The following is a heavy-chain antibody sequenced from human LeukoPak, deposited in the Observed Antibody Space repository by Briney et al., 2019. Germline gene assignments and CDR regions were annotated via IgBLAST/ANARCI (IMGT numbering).Heavy chain of an antibody. D-gene: IGHD6-6*01. J-gene: IGHJ4*02. V-gene: IGHV4-38-2*01. Sequence: SETLSLTCAVSGYSISSGYYWGWIRQPPGKGLEWIGSIYHSGSTYYNPSLKSRVTISVDTSKNQFSLKLSSVTAADTAVYYCARLAARHPFDYWGQGTLVTVSS. CDR1: GYSISSGYY. CDR2: IYHSGST. CDR3: ARLAARHPFDY.